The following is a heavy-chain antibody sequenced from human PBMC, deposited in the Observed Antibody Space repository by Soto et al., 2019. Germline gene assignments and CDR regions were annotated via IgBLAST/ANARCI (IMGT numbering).Heavy chain of an antibody. V-gene: IGHV3-23*01. D-gene: IGHD3-3*01. J-gene: IGHJ6*03. Sequence: GGSLRLSCAASGFTFSSYAMSWVRQAPGKGLEWVSAISGSGGSTYYADSVKGRFTISRDNSKNTLYLQMNSLRAEDTAVYYCAKGLSDFWSGYLYYYYMDVWGKGTTVTVSS. CDR1: GFTFSSYA. CDR3: AKGLSDFWSGYLYYYYMDV. CDR2: ISGSGGST.